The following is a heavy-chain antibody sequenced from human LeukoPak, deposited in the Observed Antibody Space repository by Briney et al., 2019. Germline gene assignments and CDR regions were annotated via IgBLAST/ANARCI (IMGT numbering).Heavy chain of an antibody. CDR3: ATLTDMVKNWFDP. D-gene: IGHD3-10*01. CDR2: IDPRDSET. CDR1: GYSFTTYW. J-gene: IGHJ5*02. V-gene: IGHV5-51*01. Sequence: GESLKISCQGSGYSFTTYWIAWVRQMPGKGLEWMGIIDPRDSETRYSLSFQGQVTMSVDKSISTAYLQWSSLKASDTGIYYCATLTDMVKNWFDPWGQGTLVSVSS.